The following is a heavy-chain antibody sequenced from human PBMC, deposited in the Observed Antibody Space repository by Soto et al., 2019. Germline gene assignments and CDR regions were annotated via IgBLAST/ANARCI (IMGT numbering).Heavy chain of an antibody. J-gene: IGHJ6*02. Sequence: GGSLRLSCAASGFTFSSYSMNWVRQAPGKGLEWVSSISSSSSYIYYADSVKGRFTISRDNAKNSLCLQMNSLRAEDTAVYYCARDMYSSSWYDSGYYGMDVWGQGTTVTVSS. CDR1: GFTFSSYS. D-gene: IGHD6-13*01. CDR2: ISSSSSYI. CDR3: ARDMYSSSWYDSGYYGMDV. V-gene: IGHV3-21*01.